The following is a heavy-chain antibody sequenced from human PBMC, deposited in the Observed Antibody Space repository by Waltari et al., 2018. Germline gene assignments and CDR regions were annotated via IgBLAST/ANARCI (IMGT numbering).Heavy chain of an antibody. D-gene: IGHD6-19*01. CDR3: ARDSSGNWFDP. CDR1: GYTFTSSA. Sequence: QVQLVQSGSELKKPGASVKVSCKASGYTFTSSAMNWGRQAPGQGLEWMGWRKKNTGNPTYAQGFTGRFVFSLDTSVSTAYLQSSSLKAEDTAVYYCARDSSGNWFDPWGQGTLVTVSA. J-gene: IGHJ5*02. CDR2: RKKNTGNP. V-gene: IGHV7-4-1*02.